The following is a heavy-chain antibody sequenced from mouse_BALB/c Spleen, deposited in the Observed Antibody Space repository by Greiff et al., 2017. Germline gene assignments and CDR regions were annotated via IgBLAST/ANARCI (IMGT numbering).Heavy chain of an antibody. CDR3: AGMITTDYYAMDY. Sequence: EVQGVESGGGLVKPGGSLKLSCAASGFTFSSYAMSWVRQTPEKRLEWVASISSGGSTYYPDSVKGRFTISRDNARNILYLQMSSLRSEDTAMYYCAGMITTDYYAMDYWGQGTSVTVSS. V-gene: IGHV5-6-5*01. J-gene: IGHJ4*01. D-gene: IGHD2-4*01. CDR2: ISSGGST. CDR1: GFTFSSYA.